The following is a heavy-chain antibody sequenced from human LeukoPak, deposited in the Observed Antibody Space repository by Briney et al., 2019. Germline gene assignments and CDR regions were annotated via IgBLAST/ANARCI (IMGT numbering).Heavy chain of an antibody. D-gene: IGHD6-19*01. CDR3: ARQGTYSSAIGMGY. CDR1: GYTFNNHY. CDR2: INPSGGST. Sequence: ASVKVSCKASGYTFNNHYMYWVRQAPGQGLEWMGVINPSGGSTSYAQKFQRRVTMTRDTSTRTVYMEVISLRSENTAVYYCARQGTYSSAIGMGYWGQGTLVTVSS. J-gene: IGHJ4*02. V-gene: IGHV1-46*02.